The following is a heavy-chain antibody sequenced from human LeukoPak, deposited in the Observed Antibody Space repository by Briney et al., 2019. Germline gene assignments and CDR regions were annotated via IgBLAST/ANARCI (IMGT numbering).Heavy chain of an antibody. Sequence: GESLKISCEGSGYSFIYYWIGWVRQMPGKGLEWMGIIYPGDSDTRYSPSFQGQVTISADKSISTAYLQWSSLKASDTAMYYCARQVAATYSSDYWGQGTLVIVSS. CDR1: GYSFIYYW. D-gene: IGHD6-19*01. CDR3: ARQVAATYSSDY. CDR2: IYPGDSDT. J-gene: IGHJ4*02. V-gene: IGHV5-51*01.